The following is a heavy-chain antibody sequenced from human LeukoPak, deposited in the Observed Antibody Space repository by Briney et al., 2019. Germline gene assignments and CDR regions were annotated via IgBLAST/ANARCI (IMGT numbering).Heavy chain of an antibody. CDR1: GYTFTCYY. J-gene: IGHJ4*02. Sequence: ASVKVSCKASGYTFTCYYMHWVRQAPGQGLEWMGWINPNSGGTNYAQKFQGRVTMTRDTSISTAYMELSRLRSDDTAVYYCARAGYYGSGSYLPDDYWGQGTLVTVSS. CDR3: ARAGYYGSGSYLPDDY. D-gene: IGHD3-10*01. V-gene: IGHV1-2*02. CDR2: INPNSGGT.